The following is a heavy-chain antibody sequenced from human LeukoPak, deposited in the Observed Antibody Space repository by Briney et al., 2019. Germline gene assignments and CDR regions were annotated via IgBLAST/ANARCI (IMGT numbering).Heavy chain of an antibody. V-gene: IGHV1-46*01. D-gene: IGHD2-15*01. Sequence: ASVKVSCKASGYTFTGYYMHWVRQAPGQGLEWMGIINPSGGSTSYAQKFQGRVTMTRDMSTSTVYMELSSLRSEDTAVYYCARGTTPAGAFDIWGQGTMATVSS. CDR1: GYTFTGYY. CDR2: INPSGGST. J-gene: IGHJ3*02. CDR3: ARGTTPAGAFDI.